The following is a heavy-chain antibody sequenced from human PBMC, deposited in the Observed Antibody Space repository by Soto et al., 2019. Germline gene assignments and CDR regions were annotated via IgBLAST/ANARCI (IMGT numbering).Heavy chain of an antibody. D-gene: IGHD6-19*01. V-gene: IGHV3-23*01. J-gene: IGHJ4*02. CDR3: AKQAGYSSDPFDY. CDR1: GFTFYNYA. CDR2: ISGSGGST. Sequence: VGSLRLSCTASGFTFYNYAMSWVRQAPGKGLEWVSTISGSGGSTPYADSVKGRFIISRGNSDNTLYLQMNSLRAEDTAVYYCAKQAGYSSDPFDYWGQGILVTVSS.